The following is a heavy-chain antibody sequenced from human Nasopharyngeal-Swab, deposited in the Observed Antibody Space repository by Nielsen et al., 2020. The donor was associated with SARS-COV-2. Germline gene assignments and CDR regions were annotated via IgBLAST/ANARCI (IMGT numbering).Heavy chain of an antibody. J-gene: IGHJ3*02. CDR1: GGSFSGYY. D-gene: IGHD2-2*02. Sequence: SETLSLTCAVYGGSFSGYYWSWIRQPPGKGLEWIGEINHSGSTNYNPSLKSRVTMSVDTSKNQFSLKLSSVTAADTAVYYCARGRDIVVVPAAIRAFDIWGQGTMVTVSS. V-gene: IGHV4-34*01. CDR3: ARGRDIVVVPAAIRAFDI. CDR2: INHSGST.